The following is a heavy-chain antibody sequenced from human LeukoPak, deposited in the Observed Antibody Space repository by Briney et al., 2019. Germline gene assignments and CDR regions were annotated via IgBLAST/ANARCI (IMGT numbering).Heavy chain of an antibody. V-gene: IGHV3-23*01. CDR2: ISASGDAT. Sequence: AGGSLRLSCLASGFTFSKYAMSWVRQAPGQGLEWVSLISASGDATHYVDSVKGRFTISRDDSKNTLALQMNSLRADDTAVYYCAKDPDSSAYYGELPADYWGQGTPVTVSS. J-gene: IGHJ4*02. CDR1: GFTFSKYA. CDR3: AKDPDSSAYYGELPADY. D-gene: IGHD3-22*01.